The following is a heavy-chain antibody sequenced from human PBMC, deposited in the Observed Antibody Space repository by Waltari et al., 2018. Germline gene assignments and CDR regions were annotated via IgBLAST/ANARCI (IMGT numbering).Heavy chain of an antibody. D-gene: IGHD3-22*01. Sequence: QVQLVQSGAEVKKPGSSVKVSCKASGGTFSSYAISWVRQAPGQGLEWMGGIIPIFGTANYAQKFQGRVTITADESTSSAYMELSSLRSEDTAVYYCARVGGLYYYDSSGYSIRDYWGQGTLVTVSS. CDR1: GGTFSSYA. CDR3: ARVGGLYYYDSSGYSIRDY. J-gene: IGHJ4*02. V-gene: IGHV1-69*12. CDR2: IIPIFGTA.